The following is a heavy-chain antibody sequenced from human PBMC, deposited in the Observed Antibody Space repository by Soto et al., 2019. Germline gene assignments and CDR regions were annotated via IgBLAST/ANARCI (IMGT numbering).Heavy chain of an antibody. CDR3: ARDSDSLNDY. V-gene: IGHV3-48*02. D-gene: IGHD3-22*01. Sequence: VQLVESGGGLVRPGGSLRLSCGASGFTFSSYSMNSFRQAPGKGLEWLSYISPSSSTIYYADSVKGRFTISRDNAKNSLFLHVTSLGDEDTAVYYCARDSDSLNDYWGQGTLVTVSS. CDR2: ISPSSSTI. CDR1: GFTFSSYS. J-gene: IGHJ4*02.